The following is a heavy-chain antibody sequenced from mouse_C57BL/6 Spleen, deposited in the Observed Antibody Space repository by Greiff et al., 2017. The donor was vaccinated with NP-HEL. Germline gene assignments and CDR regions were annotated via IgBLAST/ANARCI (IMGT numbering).Heavy chain of an antibody. Sequence: QVHVKQSGAELVKPGASVKISCKASGYAFSSYWMNWVKQRPGKGLEWIGQIYPGDGDTNYNGKFKGKATLTADKSSSTAYMQLSSLTSEDSAVYFCARFWDDAYWGQGTLVTVSA. J-gene: IGHJ3*01. CDR2: IYPGDGDT. V-gene: IGHV1-80*01. CDR1: GYAFSSYW. D-gene: IGHD4-1*01. CDR3: ARFWDDAY.